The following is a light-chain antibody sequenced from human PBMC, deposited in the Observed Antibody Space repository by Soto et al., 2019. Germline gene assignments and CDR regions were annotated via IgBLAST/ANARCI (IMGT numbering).Light chain of an antibody. CDR2: EVT. CDR3: CSYAGNSEV. Sequence: QSALTQPASVSGCPGQSITIPCTGTSGDVGSYNLVSWYQQHPGKAPKLLIYEVTERPSGVSNRFSGSKSGSTASLTISGLQPDDEADYYCCSYAGNSEVFGTGTKLTVL. J-gene: IGLJ1*01. V-gene: IGLV2-23*02. CDR1: SGDVGSYNL.